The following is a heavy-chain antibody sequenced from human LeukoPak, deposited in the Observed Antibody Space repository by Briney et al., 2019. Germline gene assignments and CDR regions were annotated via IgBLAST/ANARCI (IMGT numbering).Heavy chain of an antibody. V-gene: IGHV3-21*01. J-gene: IGHJ4*02. Sequence: GGSLRLSCAASGFTSSSYSMNWVRQAPGKGLEWVSSISSSSSYIYYADSVKGRFTISRDNAKNSLYLQMNSLRAEDTAVYYCARDLHYYGDYVGWGQGTLVTVSS. CDR2: ISSSSSYI. D-gene: IGHD4-17*01. CDR1: GFTSSSYS. CDR3: ARDLHYYGDYVG.